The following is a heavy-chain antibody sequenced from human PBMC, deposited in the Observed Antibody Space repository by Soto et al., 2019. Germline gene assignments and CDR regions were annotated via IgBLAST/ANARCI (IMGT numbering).Heavy chain of an antibody. V-gene: IGHV3-30*18. Sequence: GGSLRLSCAASGFTFSTYGMHWVRQAPGKGLEWVAVISYDGSNKYYADSVKGRFTISRDNSKNTLYLQMNSLRAEDTAVYYCAKKHCSSTTCQPTYYYYYGMDVWGQGTTVTVS. J-gene: IGHJ6*02. CDR3: AKKHCSSTTCQPTYYYYYGMDV. D-gene: IGHD2-2*01. CDR2: ISYDGSNK. CDR1: GFTFSTYG.